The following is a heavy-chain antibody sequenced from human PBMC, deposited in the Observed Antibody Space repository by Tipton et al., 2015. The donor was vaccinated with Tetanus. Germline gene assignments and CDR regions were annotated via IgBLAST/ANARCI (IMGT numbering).Heavy chain of an antibody. Sequence: TLSLTCTVSGGSVSSGSYYWSWIRQPPGKGLEWIGYIYYSGSTNYNPSLKSRVTISVDTSKNQFSLKLSSVTAADTAVYYCARGGIAAAGGGLDYWGQGILVTVSS. CDR3: ARGGIAAAGGGLDY. CDR2: IYYSGST. V-gene: IGHV4-61*01. CDR1: GGSVSSGSYY. D-gene: IGHD6-13*01. J-gene: IGHJ4*02.